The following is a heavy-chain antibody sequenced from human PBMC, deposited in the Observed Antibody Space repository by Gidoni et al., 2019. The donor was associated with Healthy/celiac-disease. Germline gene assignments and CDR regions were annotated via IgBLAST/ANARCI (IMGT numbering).Heavy chain of an antibody. CDR3: ARDQRYFDWSYYYYYGMDV. D-gene: IGHD3-9*01. V-gene: IGHV3-33*01. J-gene: IGHJ6*02. Sequence: GKGLEWVAVIWYDGSNKYYADSVKGRFTISRDNSKNTLYLQMNSLRAEDTAVYYCARDQRYFDWSYYYYYGMDVWGQGTTVTVSS. CDR2: IWYDGSNK.